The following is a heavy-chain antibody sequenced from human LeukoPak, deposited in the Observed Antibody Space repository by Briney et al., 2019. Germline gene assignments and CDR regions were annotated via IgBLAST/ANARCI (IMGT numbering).Heavy chain of an antibody. CDR3: ARLGRDCSSTSCT. V-gene: IGHV1-2*02. CDR1: GYTFTGYL. D-gene: IGHD2-2*01. J-gene: IGHJ3*01. Sequence: ASVKVSCKASGYTFTGYLIHWVRQTPGQGLEWMEWVNPNSGGTNYAQKFQGRVTMTRDTSISTAYIELSSLRSDDTAVYYCARLGRDCSSTSCTWGQGTMVTVSS. CDR2: VNPNSGGT.